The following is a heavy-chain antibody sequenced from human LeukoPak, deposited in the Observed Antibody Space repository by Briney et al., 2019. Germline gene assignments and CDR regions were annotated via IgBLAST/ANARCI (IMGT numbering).Heavy chain of an antibody. J-gene: IGHJ4*02. V-gene: IGHV3-53*01. CDR2: IYSGGST. Sequence: GGSLRLSCAASGFTVSSNYMSWVRQAPGKGLEWVSVIYSGGSTYYADSVKGRFTISRDNSKNTLYLQMNSLRAEDTAVYYCASWGFYGDYTEYYFDYWGQGTLVTVSS. D-gene: IGHD4-17*01. CDR1: GFTVSSNY. CDR3: ASWGFYGDYTEYYFDY.